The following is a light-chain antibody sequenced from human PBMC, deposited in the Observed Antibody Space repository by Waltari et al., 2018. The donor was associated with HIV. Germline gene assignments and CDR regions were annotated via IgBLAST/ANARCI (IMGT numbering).Light chain of an antibody. J-gene: IGKJ1*01. Sequence: EIVMMQSTATLAVSPRERATLSCRASQSVSGNLAWYQQKPGQAPRLLIYGASTRATGIPARFSGSGSGTEFTLSISSLQSEDFAVYYCQQYNVWPPWTFGQGTEVEIK. V-gene: IGKV3-15*01. CDR1: QSVSGN. CDR3: QQYNVWPPWT. CDR2: GAS.